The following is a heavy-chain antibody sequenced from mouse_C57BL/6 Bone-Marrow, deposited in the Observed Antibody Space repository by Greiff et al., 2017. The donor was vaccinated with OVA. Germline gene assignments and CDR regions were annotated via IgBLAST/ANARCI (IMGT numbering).Heavy chain of an antibody. D-gene: IGHD1-1*01. V-gene: IGHV1-74*01. CDR1: GYTFTSYW. Sequence: VQLQQPGAELVKPGASVKVSCKASGYTFTSYWMHWVKQRPGQGLEWIGRIHPSDSDTNYNQKFKGKATLTVDKSSSTAYMQLSSLTSEDSAVYYCAILFITTVVATRDYAMDYWGQGTSVTVSS. CDR2: IHPSDSDT. CDR3: AILFITTVVATRDYAMDY. J-gene: IGHJ4*01.